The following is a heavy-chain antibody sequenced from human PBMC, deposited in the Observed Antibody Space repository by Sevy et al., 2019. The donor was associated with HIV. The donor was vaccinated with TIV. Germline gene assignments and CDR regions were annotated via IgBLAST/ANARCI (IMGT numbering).Heavy chain of an antibody. CDR1: GGSISSGGHY. CDR2: IYNSGTT. J-gene: IGHJ5*02. Sequence: SDTLSLTCTVSGGSISSGGHYWSWVRQHPGKGLEWIGYIYNSGTTYYNPSLKSRVTISGDTSKNQFSLKLSSVTAADTAVYYCARGVTMVRGVIITLNWFDPWGQGTLVTVSS. CDR3: ARGVTMVRGVIITLNWFDP. D-gene: IGHD3-10*01. V-gene: IGHV4-31*03.